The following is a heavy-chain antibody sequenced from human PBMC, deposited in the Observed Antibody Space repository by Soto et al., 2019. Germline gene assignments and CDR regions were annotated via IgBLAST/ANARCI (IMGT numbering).Heavy chain of an antibody. J-gene: IGHJ3*02. D-gene: IGHD3-22*01. CDR3: AQDEIGVAGNSALDM. CDR1: GFNFNNYA. Sequence: EVELVESGGGLVLPGGSLRLSCEASGFNFNNYAMHWVRQAPGKGLEWVSGISWTGETIVYAEFVKGRFTISRDKSKSSLYLEMNSLRPEDTALYYCAQDEIGVAGNSALDMWGQGTMVTVSS. CDR2: ISWTGETI. V-gene: IGHV3-9*01.